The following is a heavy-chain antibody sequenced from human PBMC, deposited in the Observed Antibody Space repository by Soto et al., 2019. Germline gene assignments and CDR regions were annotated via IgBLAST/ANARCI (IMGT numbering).Heavy chain of an antibody. CDR3: ARGNVRGGCLDY. Sequence: QVQLVQSGAEERKPGASVKVSCKASGYTFSTYAMHWVRRAPGQSLEWMGWFNGGNGNIKYSQKFEGIVTITTDTAATTTYMALKMLRSEDTAVYYCARGNVRGGCLDYWGQGALVSVSS. V-gene: IGHV1-3*05. J-gene: IGHJ4*02. CDR1: GYTFSTYA. CDR2: FNGGNGNI. D-gene: IGHD3-10*01.